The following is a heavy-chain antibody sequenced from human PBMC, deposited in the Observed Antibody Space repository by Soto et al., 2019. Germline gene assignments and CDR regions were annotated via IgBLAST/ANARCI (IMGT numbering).Heavy chain of an antibody. CDR3: ARGARKGYYYDSSGYYKGFDY. J-gene: IGHJ4*02. D-gene: IGHD3-22*01. Sequence: SETLSLTCTVSGDSISTTTYYWCWIRHPPGEGLEWIGSIFNTGNPYYNPSFKSRVTISVDTSKSQFSLKLSSVTAADTAVYYCARGARKGYYYDSSGYYKGFDYWGQGTLVTVSS. CDR1: GDSISTTTYY. V-gene: IGHV4-39*01. CDR2: IFNTGNP.